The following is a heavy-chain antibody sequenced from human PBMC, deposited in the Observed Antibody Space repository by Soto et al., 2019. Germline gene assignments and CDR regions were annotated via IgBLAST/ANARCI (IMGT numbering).Heavy chain of an antibody. V-gene: IGHV3-15*01. Sequence: GPHRHSYRSSGVPFMNVGMSWVRQAPGGGLEWVGRIKRNIDGGTTDYAAPVKGRFAISRDDSNSILYLEMNSLRSEDTAVYYCTTVHAVVRNWGQGLLVTVSS. CDR1: GVPFMNVG. D-gene: IGHD6-19*01. J-gene: IGHJ4*02. CDR3: TTVHAVVRN. CDR2: IKRNIDGGTT.